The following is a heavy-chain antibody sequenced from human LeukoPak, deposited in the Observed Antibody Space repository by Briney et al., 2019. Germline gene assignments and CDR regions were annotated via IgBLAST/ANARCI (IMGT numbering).Heavy chain of an antibody. V-gene: IGHV3-21*01. CDR1: GFTFSSYS. Sequence: GGSLRLFCAASGFTFSSYSMNWVRQAPGKGLEWGSSISSSSYTYYADAVKGRFTISSYNATHSLYPQMNSLRAEDTFLYSCARDGLDDYDTLNLSGSGQGYSGQGTPVTASS. J-gene: IGHJ4*02. D-gene: IGHD3-9*01. CDR2: ISSSSYT. CDR3: ARDGLDDYDTLNLSGSGQGY.